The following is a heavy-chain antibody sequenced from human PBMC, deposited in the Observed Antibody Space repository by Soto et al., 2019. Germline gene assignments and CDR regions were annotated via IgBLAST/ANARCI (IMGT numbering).Heavy chain of an antibody. D-gene: IGHD2-15*01. Sequence: WGSLRFSGASGVFTFSSYAMSRVRQAPGKGLEWVSAISGSGERTFYGDSVKGRFTVSSDNSKNTLYLQMNSLGVEDTAEYYCGKGGGSCCFDCWGQGTMVTVSS. CDR2: ISGSGERT. J-gene: IGHJ4*02. CDR3: GKGGGSCCFDC. CDR1: VFTFSSYA. V-gene: IGHV3-23*01.